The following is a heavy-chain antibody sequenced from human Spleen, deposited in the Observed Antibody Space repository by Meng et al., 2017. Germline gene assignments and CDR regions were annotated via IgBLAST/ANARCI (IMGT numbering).Heavy chain of an antibody. CDR1: GFSFSEYY. CDR2: ISFSGDTI. CDR3: ARSPIDKYDLSALPLDY. J-gene: IGHJ4*02. V-gene: IGHV3-11*04. Sequence: GESLKISCAASGFSFSEYYMTWIRQAPGKGLEWVSYISFSGDTIYYADSVKGRFTISRDNAKNSLYLQMNSLRAEDTAVYYCARSPIDKYDLSALPLDYWGQGTLVTVSS. D-gene: IGHD3-22*01.